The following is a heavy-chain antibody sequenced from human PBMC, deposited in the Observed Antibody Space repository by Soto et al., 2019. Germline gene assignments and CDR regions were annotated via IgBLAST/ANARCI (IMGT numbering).Heavy chain of an antibody. V-gene: IGHV1-3*01. CDR3: ARGLSVAGTRDWFDP. CDR2: INAGNGNT. CDR1: GYTFTSYA. D-gene: IGHD6-19*01. J-gene: IGHJ5*02. Sequence: ASVKVSCKASGYTFTSYAMHWVRQAPGQRLEWMGWINAGNGNTKYSQKFQGRVTITRDTSASTAYMELSSLRSEDTAVYYCARGLSVAGTRDWFDPWGQGTLVTVSS.